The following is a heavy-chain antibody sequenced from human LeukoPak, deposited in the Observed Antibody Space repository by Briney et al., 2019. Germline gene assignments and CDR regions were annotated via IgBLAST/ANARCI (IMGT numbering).Heavy chain of an antibody. CDR3: ARGDSSGYPYPDY. CDR1: GFTFSSYS. D-gene: IGHD3-22*01. V-gene: IGHV3-21*01. CDR2: ISSTSSYI. J-gene: IGHJ4*02. Sequence: GGSLRLSCAASGFTFSSYSMNWVRQAPGKGLEWVSSISSTSSYIYYADSVKGRFTISRDNAKNPLYLQMNSLRAEDTALYYCARGDSSGYPYPDYWGQGTLVTVSS.